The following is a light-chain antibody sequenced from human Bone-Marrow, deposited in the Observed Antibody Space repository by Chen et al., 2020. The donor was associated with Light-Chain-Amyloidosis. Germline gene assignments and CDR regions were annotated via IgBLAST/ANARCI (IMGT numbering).Light chain of an antibody. J-gene: IGKJ3*01. CDR3: QQFDDFPFT. V-gene: IGKV1-33*01. CDR2: DAS. Sequence: DLQMTQSPSSLSASIGDRVTITCQASQDISDYLNWYQQQPGKAPKLLIYDASKLENGVPSRFSGSGSGSDFSVTISRLQPEDLATYYCQQFDDFPFTFGPGTKVDRK. CDR1: QDISDY.